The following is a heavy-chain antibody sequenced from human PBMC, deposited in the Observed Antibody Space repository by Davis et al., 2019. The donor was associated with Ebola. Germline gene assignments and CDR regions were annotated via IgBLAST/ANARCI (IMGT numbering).Heavy chain of an antibody. CDR1: GYRFTTYW. CDR2: VYPGDSDT. CDR3: ARRGNGAEIDY. D-gene: IGHD2-8*01. Sequence: KVSCKASGYRFTTYWIGWVRRMPGKGLEWVGIVYPGDSDTRYSPSFQGRVTISADKSISTAYLQWSSLKASDTAMYYCARRGNGAEIDYWGQGTLVTVSS. V-gene: IGHV5-51*01. J-gene: IGHJ4*02.